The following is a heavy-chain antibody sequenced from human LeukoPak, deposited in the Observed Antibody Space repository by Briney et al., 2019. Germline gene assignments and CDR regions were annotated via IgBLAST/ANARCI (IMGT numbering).Heavy chain of an antibody. D-gene: IGHD1-26*01. CDR3: VRTDTTSFGYFDH. CDR2: IDRGGNSL. Sequence: SGGSLRLSCAASGFSLSNNWMTWVRQAPGKGLEWVANIDRGGNSLFYADSVRGRFTISRDNVKNSLYLHMNSLRAEDTAVYYCVRTDTTSFGYFDHWGRGTLVTVSS. J-gene: IGHJ4*02. CDR1: GFSLSNNW. V-gene: IGHV3-7*01.